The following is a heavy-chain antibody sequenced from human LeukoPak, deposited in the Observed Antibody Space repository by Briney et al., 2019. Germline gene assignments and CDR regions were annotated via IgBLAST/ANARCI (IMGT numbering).Heavy chain of an antibody. J-gene: IGHJ4*02. CDR3: ARGGGIISYFDY. CDR1: RGSFSGYY. V-gene: IGHV4-34*01. D-gene: IGHD1-26*01. CDR2: INHSGST. Sequence: SETLSLTCAVYRGSFSGYYWSWIRQPPGKGLEWIGEINHSGSTNYNPSLKSRVTISVDTSKNQFSLKLSSVTAADTAVYYCARGGGIISYFDYWGQGTLVTVSS.